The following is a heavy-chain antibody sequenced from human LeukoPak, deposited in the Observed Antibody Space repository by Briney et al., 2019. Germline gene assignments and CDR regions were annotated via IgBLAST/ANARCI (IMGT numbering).Heavy chain of an antibody. J-gene: IGHJ4*02. CDR2: IYYSGST. Sequence: PSETLSLTCTVSGGSISSSSYYWGWIRQPPGKGLEWIGSIYYSGSTYYNPSLKSRVTISVDTSKNQFSLKLSSVTAADTAVYYCAREFSSWLYYFDYWGQGTLVTVSS. CDR1: GGSISSSSYY. V-gene: IGHV4-39*07. CDR3: AREFSSWLYYFDY. D-gene: IGHD6-13*01.